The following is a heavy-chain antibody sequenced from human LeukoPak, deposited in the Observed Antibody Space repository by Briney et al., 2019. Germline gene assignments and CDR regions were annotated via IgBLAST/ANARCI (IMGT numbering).Heavy chain of an antibody. Sequence: ASVKVSCKASGYTFTSYDINWVRQAPGQGLEWMGWITAYNDNTYYAQKLQGRVTMTTDTSTSTAYMELRSLRSDDTAVYYCARDLRRGSSSWDVSGGDYWGQGTLVTVSS. V-gene: IGHV1-18*01. CDR3: ARDLRRGSSSWDVSGGDY. D-gene: IGHD6-13*01. CDR2: ITAYNDNT. CDR1: GYTFTSYD. J-gene: IGHJ4*02.